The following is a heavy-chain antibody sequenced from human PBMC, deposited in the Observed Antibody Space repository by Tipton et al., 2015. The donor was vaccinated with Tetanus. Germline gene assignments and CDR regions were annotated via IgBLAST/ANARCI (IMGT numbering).Heavy chain of an antibody. Sequence: LSLTCTASGDSISSSSYYWGWIRQPPGKGLEWIGSFYYSGSTYYNPSLKSRVTISVDTSKNQFSLKLRPVTAADTAVYYCATSGGGHCGAKCLINFFDPWGQGTLVTVSS. J-gene: IGHJ5*02. D-gene: IGHD2-15*01. CDR3: ATSGGGHCGAKCLINFFDP. V-gene: IGHV4-39*01. CDR1: GDSISSSSYY. CDR2: FYYSGST.